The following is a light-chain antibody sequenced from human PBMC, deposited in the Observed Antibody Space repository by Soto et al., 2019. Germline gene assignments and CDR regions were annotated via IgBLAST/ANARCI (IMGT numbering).Light chain of an antibody. J-gene: IGLJ1*01. CDR1: SSDVGGYNY. Sequence: QSALTQPASVSGSPGQSSTISCTGTSSDVGGYNYVSWYQQHPGKAPKLMIYDVSNRPSGVSNRFSGSKSGNTASLTISGLQAEDEADYYCSSYTSSSTLLYVFGTGTKLPVL. CDR3: SSYTSSSTLLYV. CDR2: DVS. V-gene: IGLV2-14*01.